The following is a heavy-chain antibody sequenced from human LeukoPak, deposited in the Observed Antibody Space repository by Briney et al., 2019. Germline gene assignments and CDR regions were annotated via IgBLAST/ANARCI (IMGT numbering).Heavy chain of an antibody. CDR2: IIPIFGTA. J-gene: IGHJ4*02. CDR3: ARVPLSSGWYLFDY. Sequence: GASVKVSCKASGGTFSSYAISWVRQAPGQGLEWMGRIIPIFGTANYAQKFQGRVTITTDESTSTAYMELRSLRSEDTAVYYCARVPLSSGWYLFDYWGQGTLVTVSS. CDR1: GGTFSSYA. D-gene: IGHD6-19*01. V-gene: IGHV1-69*05.